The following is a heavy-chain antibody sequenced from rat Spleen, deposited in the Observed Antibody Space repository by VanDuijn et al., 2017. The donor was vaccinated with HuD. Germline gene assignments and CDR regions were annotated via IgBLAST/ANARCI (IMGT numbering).Heavy chain of an antibody. CDR1: GFTFSSYW. CDR2: IRTKPNNYAT. V-gene: IGHV10-5*01. Sequence: VQLVESGGGLVQPGRSLKLSCVASGFTFSSYWMYWIRQAPGKGLEWVARIRTKPNNYATYYADSVKGRFTISRDDSKSMVYLKMDNLKTEDTAMYYCTADPYYWGQGVMVTVSS. J-gene: IGHJ2*01. D-gene: IGHD1-4*01. CDR3: TADPYY.